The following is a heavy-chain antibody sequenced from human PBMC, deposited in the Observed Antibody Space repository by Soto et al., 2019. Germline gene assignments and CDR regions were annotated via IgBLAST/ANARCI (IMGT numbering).Heavy chain of an antibody. J-gene: IGHJ6*02. CDR1: GGSISSGGYS. CDR2: IYPTGKT. V-gene: IGHV4-30-2*01. Sequence: LSLTCTVSGGSISSGGYSWSWIRQTPGKGLEWIGYIYPTGKTYYNPSLMNRATLSIDTSQNQFSLQLTSVTAADTAVYFCARAPPGPAPRWGVWGHGTTVTVSS. D-gene: IGHD3-16*01. CDR3: ARAPPGPAPRWGV.